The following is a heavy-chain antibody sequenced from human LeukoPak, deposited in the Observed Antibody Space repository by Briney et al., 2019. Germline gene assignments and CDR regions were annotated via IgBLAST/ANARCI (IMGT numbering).Heavy chain of an antibody. J-gene: IGHJ4*02. Sequence: GGSLRLSCAASGFTFSSYAMSWVRQAPGKGLEWVSAISGSGGSTYYADSVKGRFTISRDNSKNTLYLQMNSLRAEDTAVYYCARGGHKSYYFDYWGQGTLVTVSS. CDR3: ARGGHKSYYFDY. CDR2: ISGSGGST. V-gene: IGHV3-23*01. CDR1: GFTFSSYA.